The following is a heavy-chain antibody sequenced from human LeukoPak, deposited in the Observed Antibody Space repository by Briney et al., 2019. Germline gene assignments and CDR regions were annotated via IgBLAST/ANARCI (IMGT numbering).Heavy chain of an antibody. D-gene: IGHD3-10*01. CDR2: ISGSGSTI. CDR1: GFTFTSFW. CDR3: ARRFGY. V-gene: IGHV3-48*04. J-gene: IGHJ4*02. Sequence: GGSLRLSCAASGFTFTSFWMTWVRQSPGKGLEWLSYISGSGSTIYYTDSVKGRFTVSRDNAKNSLYLQMNSLRAEDTAVYYCARRFGYWGQGTLVTVSS.